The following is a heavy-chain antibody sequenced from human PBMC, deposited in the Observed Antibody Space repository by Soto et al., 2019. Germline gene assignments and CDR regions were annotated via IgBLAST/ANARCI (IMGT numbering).Heavy chain of an antibody. J-gene: IGHJ4*02. CDR3: ARVQYTYGLWYYFDY. CDR1: GFIFSDHY. CDR2: TSNKANAYTT. Sequence: EVQLVESGGGLVQPGGSLRLSCVASGFIFSDHYMDWVRQAPGKGLEWVGRTSNKANAYTTEYAASVKGRSIISRHDSKHSLYLQMHSLNSEDTAVYYCARVQYTYGLWYYFDYWGQGALVTVSS. V-gene: IGHV3-72*01. D-gene: IGHD5-18*01.